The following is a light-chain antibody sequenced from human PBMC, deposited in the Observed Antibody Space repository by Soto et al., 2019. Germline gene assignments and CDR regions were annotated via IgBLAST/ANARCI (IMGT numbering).Light chain of an antibody. CDR2: GNT. V-gene: IGLV1-40*01. CDR3: QSYDSSLTTYV. CDR1: SSNIGAGSD. J-gene: IGLJ1*01. Sequence: QSVLTQPPSVSGAPGQRVTISCTGISSNIGAGSDVHWYQQLPGTAPKLLIYGNTNRPSGVPNRFSGSKSGTSASLAITDLQAEDEADYYCQSYDSSLTTYVFGTGTKVTVL.